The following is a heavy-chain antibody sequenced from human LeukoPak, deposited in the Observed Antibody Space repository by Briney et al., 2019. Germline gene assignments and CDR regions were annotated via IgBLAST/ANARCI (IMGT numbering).Heavy chain of an antibody. Sequence: GGSLRLSCAASGFTFSTYAMSWVRQAPGKGLEWASGISGSGGSTYYADSVKGRFTLFRDNSKNTLHLQMNSLRAEDTAIYYCARAPSYSSGRFDVWGQGTMVTVSS. CDR1: GFTFSTYA. CDR2: ISGSGGST. CDR3: ARAPSYSSGRFDV. D-gene: IGHD6-19*01. V-gene: IGHV3-23*01. J-gene: IGHJ3*01.